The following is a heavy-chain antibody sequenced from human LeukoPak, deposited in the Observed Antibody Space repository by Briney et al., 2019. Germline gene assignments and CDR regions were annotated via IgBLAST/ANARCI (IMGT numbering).Heavy chain of an antibody. V-gene: IGHV6-1*01. Sequence: SQTLSLTCAISGDSFSSNSAAWNWFRQSPSRGLEWLGRTYYRSRWYNAYAVSVKSRITINPDTSKNQFSLQLNSVTPEDTAVYYCAGFNSSSKWFDPWGQGTLVTVSS. CDR2: TYYRSRWYN. CDR1: GDSFSSNSAA. D-gene: IGHD6-6*01. CDR3: AGFNSSSKWFDP. J-gene: IGHJ5*02.